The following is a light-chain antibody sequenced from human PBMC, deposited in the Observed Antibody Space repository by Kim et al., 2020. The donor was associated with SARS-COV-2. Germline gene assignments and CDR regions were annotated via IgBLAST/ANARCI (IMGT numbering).Light chain of an antibody. CDR1: AFPDQF. CDR3: QSGDSSNAFWV. Sequence: SPGQTATITCSGDAFPDQFAHWYQQKPGQAPILVIFRDTGRPSEISDRFSGSTSGTKATLTISGVQAEDEADYYCQSGDSSNAFWVFGGGTKLTVL. J-gene: IGLJ3*02. V-gene: IGLV3-25*03. CDR2: RDT.